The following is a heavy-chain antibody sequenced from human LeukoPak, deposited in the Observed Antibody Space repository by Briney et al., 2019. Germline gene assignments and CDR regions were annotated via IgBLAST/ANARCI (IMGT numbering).Heavy chain of an antibody. CDR3: AKSDY. CDR1: GFTFSSYS. V-gene: IGHV3-30*02. J-gene: IGHJ4*02. CDR2: IRNDGSNK. Sequence: GGSLRLSCAASGFTFSSYSMNWVRQAPGKGLEWVAFIRNDGSNKHYADSVKGRFTISRDNSKNTLYLQMNSLRPEDTAVYYCAKSDYWGQGTLVTVSS.